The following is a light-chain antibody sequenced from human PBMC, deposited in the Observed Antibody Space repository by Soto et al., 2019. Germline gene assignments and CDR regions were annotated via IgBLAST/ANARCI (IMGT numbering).Light chain of an antibody. Sequence: DIQMTQSPSSLAASVGDRVTITSRASQGMSKYLAWFQQKPGKDPKSLIYAASSLQSGVPSKFSGSESGTEFTLTISSLQPEDFATYYGKQYNSYPRTFGQGTKVEIK. J-gene: IGKJ1*01. CDR1: QGMSKY. CDR2: AAS. CDR3: KQYNSYPRT. V-gene: IGKV1-16*02.